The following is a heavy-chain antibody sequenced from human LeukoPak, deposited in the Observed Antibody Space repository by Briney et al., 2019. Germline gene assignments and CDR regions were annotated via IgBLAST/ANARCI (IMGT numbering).Heavy chain of an antibody. CDR1: GFTFSSYA. CDR3: AKAGAKPTSYIVVVPAAHGDAFDI. CDR2: ISGSGGST. J-gene: IGHJ3*02. Sequence: GGSLRLSCAASGFTFSSYAMSWVRQAPGKGLEWVSAISGSGGSTYYADSVKGRFTISRDNFKNTLYLQMNSLRAEDTAVYYCAKAGAKPTSYIVVVPAAHGDAFDIWGQGTMVTVSS. D-gene: IGHD2-2*01. V-gene: IGHV3-23*01.